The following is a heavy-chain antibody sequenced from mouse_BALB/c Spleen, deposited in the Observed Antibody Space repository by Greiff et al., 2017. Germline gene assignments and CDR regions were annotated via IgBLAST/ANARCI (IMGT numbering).Heavy chain of an antibody. J-gene: IGHJ4*01. CDR3: ARCGEVRRYYAMDD. CDR2: ISSGSSTI. D-gene: IGHD2-14*01. V-gene: IGHV5-17*02. CDR1: GFTFSSFG. Sequence: EVKLVESGGGLVQPGGSRKLSCAASGFTFSSFGMHWVRQAPEKGLEWVAYISSGSSTIYYADTVKGRFTISRDNPKNTLFLQMTSLRSEDTAMYYCARCGEVRRYYAMDDWGQGTSVTVSS.